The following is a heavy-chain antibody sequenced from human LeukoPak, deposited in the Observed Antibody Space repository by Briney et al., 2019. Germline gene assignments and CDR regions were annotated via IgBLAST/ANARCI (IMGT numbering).Heavy chain of an antibody. J-gene: IGHJ3*01. D-gene: IGHD3-22*01. CDR2: IYSGGSP. Sequence: GGSLRLSCAASGFTVRSSYMSWVRQAPGKGLEWVSVIYSGGSPDYADSAKGRFTISTDNSKNTLYLQMNSLRVEDTAVYYCARDGADNSVYYFGSLWGQGTVVTVSS. CDR1: GFTVRSSY. CDR3: ARDGADNSVYYFGSL. V-gene: IGHV3-53*01.